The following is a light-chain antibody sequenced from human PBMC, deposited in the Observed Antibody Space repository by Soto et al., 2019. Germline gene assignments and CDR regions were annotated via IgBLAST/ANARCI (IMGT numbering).Light chain of an antibody. J-gene: IGLJ3*02. Sequence: QSVLTQSSSASASLGSSVKLTCTLSSGHGSYIIAWHQQQPGKAPRYLMKLESSGSYNKGSGVPDRFSGSSSGADRYLTISNLQFEDEADYYCETWDSNTRVFGGGTKLTVL. V-gene: IGLV4-60*02. CDR2: LESSGSY. CDR1: SGHGSYI. CDR3: ETWDSNTRV.